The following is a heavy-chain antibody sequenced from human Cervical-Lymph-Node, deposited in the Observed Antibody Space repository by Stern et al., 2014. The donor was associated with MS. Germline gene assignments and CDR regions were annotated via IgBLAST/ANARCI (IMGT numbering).Heavy chain of an antibody. V-gene: IGHV1-46*01. Sequence: MQLVESGAEVKKPGASVKVSCKASGYTFTRYYVHWVRQAPGQGLEWMGIINPLGGRTNYTQRFQGRVPMTRDTSTSTVYMEMSSLRSEDTAVYYCARVGSGSGSHYWGQGTLVTVSS. CDR1: GYTFTRYY. J-gene: IGHJ4*02. D-gene: IGHD3-10*01. CDR2: INPLGGRT. CDR3: ARVGSGSGSHY.